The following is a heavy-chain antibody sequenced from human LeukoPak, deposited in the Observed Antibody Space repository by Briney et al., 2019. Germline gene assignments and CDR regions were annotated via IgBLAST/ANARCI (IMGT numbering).Heavy chain of an antibody. CDR1: GYTFTSYA. CDR2: INTNTGNP. D-gene: IGHD1-26*01. J-gene: IGHJ3*02. V-gene: IGHV7-4-1*02. CDR3: AADSYSGSYGAFDI. Sequence: ASVKVSCEASGYTFTSYAMNWVRQAPGQGLEWMGWINTNTGNPTYAQGFTGRFVFSLDTSVCTAYLQISSLKAEDTAVYYCAADSYSGSYGAFDIWGQGTMVTVSS.